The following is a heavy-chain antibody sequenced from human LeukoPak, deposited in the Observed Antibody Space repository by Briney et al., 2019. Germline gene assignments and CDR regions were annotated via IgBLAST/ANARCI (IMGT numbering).Heavy chain of an antibody. CDR3: ANLGSAGCRRITSCSAYMDV. D-gene: IGHD2-2*01. CDR2: ISWNSGSI. Sequence: GGSLRLSCAASGFTFDDYAMHWVRHAPGKGLEWVSGISWNSGSIGYADSVKGRFTISRDNAKNSLYLQMNSLRDEDTALYYCANLGSAGCRRITSCSAYMDVWGKGTTVTVSS. V-gene: IGHV3-9*01. J-gene: IGHJ6*03. CDR1: GFTFDDYA.